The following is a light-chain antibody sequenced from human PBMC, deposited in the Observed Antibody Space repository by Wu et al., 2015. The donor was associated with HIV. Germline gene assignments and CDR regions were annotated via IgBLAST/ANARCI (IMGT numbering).Light chain of an antibody. CDR1: QSVGRS. Sequence: EIVLTQSPGTLSLSPGERATVSCRASQSVGRSLAWYQQKPGQAPRLLIYDASNRATGIPARFSGSGSGTDFTLTISSLQSEDFAVYYCQQYDNWPPITFGQGTRLDIK. CDR3: QQYDNWPPIT. CDR2: DAS. V-gene: IGKV3-11*01. J-gene: IGKJ5*01.